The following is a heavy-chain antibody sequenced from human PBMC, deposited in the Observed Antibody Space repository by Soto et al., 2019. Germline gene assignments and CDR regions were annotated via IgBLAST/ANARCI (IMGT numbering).Heavy chain of an antibody. CDR1: GVTFISYA. CDR2: IIPIFGTA. J-gene: IGHJ6*02. Sequence: SVKVSSTASGVTFISYAISWVRQTPGQGLEWMGGIIPIFGTANYAQKFQGRVTITADKSTSTAYMELSSLRSEDTAVYYCARAPYSNYDFWSDKGQGYYYYGMDVWGQATTVTVSS. D-gene: IGHD3-3*01. CDR3: ARAPYSNYDFWSDKGQGYYYYGMDV. V-gene: IGHV1-69*06.